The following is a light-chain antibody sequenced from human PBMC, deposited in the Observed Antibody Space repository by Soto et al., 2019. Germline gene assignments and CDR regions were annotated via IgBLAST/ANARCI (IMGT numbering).Light chain of an antibody. V-gene: IGLV2-11*01. CDR2: DVS. J-gene: IGLJ3*02. CDR1: SSDVGGYNY. CDR3: CSYAGSYTPNWV. Sequence: QSALTQPRSVSGSPGQSVTISCTGTSSDVGGYNYVSWYQQHPGKAPKLMIYDVSKRPSGVPDRFSGSKSDNTASLTISGIQAEDEADYYGCSYAGSYTPNWVFGGGPKVTVL.